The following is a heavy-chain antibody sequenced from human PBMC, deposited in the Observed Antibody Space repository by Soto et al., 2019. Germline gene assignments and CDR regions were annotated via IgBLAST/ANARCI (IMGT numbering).Heavy chain of an antibody. J-gene: IGHJ3*02. V-gene: IGHV1-46*01. CDR1: GYTFTSYY. CDR2: INPSGGST. Sequence: GASVKVSCKASGYTFTSYYMHWVRQAPGQGLEWMGIINPSGGSTSYAQKFQGRVTMTRDTSTSTDYMEMSSLRSEDTAVYYCARDYPQIYCSGGSCYDAFDIWGQGTMVTVSS. CDR3: ARDYPQIYCSGGSCYDAFDI. D-gene: IGHD2-15*01.